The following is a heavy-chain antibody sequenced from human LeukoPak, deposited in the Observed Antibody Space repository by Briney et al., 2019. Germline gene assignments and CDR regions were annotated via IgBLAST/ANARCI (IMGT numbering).Heavy chain of an antibody. CDR1: GFTFRNYW. D-gene: IGHD1-1*01. CDR2: INRDGTTA. V-gene: IGHV3-74*01. CDR3: VRLLDVDY. J-gene: IGHJ4*02. Sequence: GGSLRLSCAASGFTFRNYWMHRVRQAPGKGLVWVSRINRDGTTADYAGSVKGRFTISTDNAKNMVYLQMDSLRAEDTAVYYCVRLLDVDYWGQGTLVAVSS.